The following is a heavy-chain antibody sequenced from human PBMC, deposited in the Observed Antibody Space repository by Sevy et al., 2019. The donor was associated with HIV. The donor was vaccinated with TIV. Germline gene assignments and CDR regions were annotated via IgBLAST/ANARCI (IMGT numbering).Heavy chain of an antibody. J-gene: IGHJ4*02. V-gene: IGHV3-30-3*01. D-gene: IGHD3-10*01. Sequence: GGSLRLSCAASGFTFSSYAMHWVRQAPGKGVEWGAVISYDGSNKYYADSVKGRFTISRDNSKNTLYLQMNSLRAEDKAVYYCARGPLWFGEFWGQGTLVTVSS. CDR2: ISYDGSNK. CDR3: ARGPLWFGEF. CDR1: GFTFSSYA.